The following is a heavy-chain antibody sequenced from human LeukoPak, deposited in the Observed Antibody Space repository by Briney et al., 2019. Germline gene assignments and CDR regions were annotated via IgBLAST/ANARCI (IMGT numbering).Heavy chain of an antibody. J-gene: IGHJ4*02. D-gene: IGHD6-19*01. CDR1: GFTSDDYA. V-gene: IGHV3-9*02. CDR3: AKGYSSGWYYFDY. Sequence: GGSLRLSCAASGFTSDDYAMHWVRQAPGKGLEWVSGISWNSGSIGYADSVKGRFTISRDNAKNSLYLQMNSLRAEDMALYYCAKGYSSGWYYFDYWGQGTLVTVSS. CDR2: ISWNSGSI.